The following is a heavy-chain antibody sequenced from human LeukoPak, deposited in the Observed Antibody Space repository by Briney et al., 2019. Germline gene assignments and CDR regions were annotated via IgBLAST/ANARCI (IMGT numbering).Heavy chain of an antibody. Sequence: GGSLRLSCAASGFTFSSSDMHWVRQAPGKGLEWVAFIRYDGNNKYYADSVKGRFTISRDNSKNTLYLQMNSLRAEDTAVYYCAKDSAYYYDSSGYYYDWGQGTLVTVSS. CDR2: IRYDGNNK. V-gene: IGHV3-30*02. CDR3: AKDSAYYYDSSGYYYD. J-gene: IGHJ4*02. D-gene: IGHD3-22*01. CDR1: GFTFSSSD.